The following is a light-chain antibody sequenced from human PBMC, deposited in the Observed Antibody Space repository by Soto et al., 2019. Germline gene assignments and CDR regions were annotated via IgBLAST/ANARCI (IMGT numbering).Light chain of an antibody. CDR3: QQSNSFPRT. V-gene: IGKV1-5*03. CDR2: KAS. J-gene: IGKJ4*01. Sequence: DIQMTQSPSSLSASVGDRVTITCRASQSISSWLAWYQQKPGKAPKLLIYKASTLESGVPSNFSGSGSGTDFTLTIRNLQPEDFATYYCQQSNSFPRTFGGGTKVDIK. CDR1: QSISSW.